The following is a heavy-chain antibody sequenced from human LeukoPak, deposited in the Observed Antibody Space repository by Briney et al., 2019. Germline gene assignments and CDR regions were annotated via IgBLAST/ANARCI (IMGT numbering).Heavy chain of an antibody. CDR2: ISSSSSYI. V-gene: IGHV3-21*01. J-gene: IGHJ4*02. CDR1: GFTFSSYS. D-gene: IGHD3-10*01. CDR3: ARDIRGNARPFDY. Sequence: GGSLRLSCAASGFTFSSYSMNWVRQAPGKGLEWVSSISSSSSYIYYTDSVKGRFTISRDNAKNSLYLQMNSLRAEDTAVYYCARDIRGNARPFDYWGQGTLVTVSS.